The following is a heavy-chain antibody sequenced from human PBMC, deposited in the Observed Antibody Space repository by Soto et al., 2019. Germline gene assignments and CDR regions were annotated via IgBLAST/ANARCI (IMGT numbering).Heavy chain of an antibody. J-gene: IGHJ4*02. CDR3: ARDPLNSSSWEYDY. V-gene: IGHV4-4*02. Sequence: PSETLSLTCAVSGGSISSSNWWSWVRQPPGKGLEWIGEIYHSGSTNYNPSLKSRVTISVDKSKNQFSLKLSSVTAADTAVYYCARDPLNSSSWEYDYWGQGTQVTVSS. CDR1: GGSISSSNW. D-gene: IGHD6-13*01. CDR2: IYHSGST.